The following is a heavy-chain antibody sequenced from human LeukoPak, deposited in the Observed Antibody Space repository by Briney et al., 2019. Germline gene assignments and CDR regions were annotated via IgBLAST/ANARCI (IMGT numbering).Heavy chain of an antibody. Sequence: PGGSLRLSCAASGFTFSNYGMNWVRQAPGKGLEWVSGIGGGDGRTYYADSLKGRFTISRDISKTTLYLQINSLTADDTAVYYCAKDSHSGFFDYWGQGTLVTVSS. V-gene: IGHV3-23*01. J-gene: IGHJ4*02. CDR2: IGGGDGRT. CDR1: GFTFSNYG. D-gene: IGHD3-22*01. CDR3: AKDSHSGFFDY.